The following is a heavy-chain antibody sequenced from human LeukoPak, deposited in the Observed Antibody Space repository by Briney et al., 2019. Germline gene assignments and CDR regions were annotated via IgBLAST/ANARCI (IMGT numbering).Heavy chain of an antibody. CDR3: AKDRLLR. D-gene: IGHD2-15*01. J-gene: IGHJ4*02. V-gene: IGHV3-30-3*01. Sequence: PGGSLRLSCAASGFTFSSYAMSWVRQAPGKGLEWVAVISYDGSNKYYADSVKGRFTISRDNSKNTLYLQMNSLRAEDTAVYYCAKDRLLRWGQGTLVTVSS. CDR2: ISYDGSNK. CDR1: GFTFSSYA.